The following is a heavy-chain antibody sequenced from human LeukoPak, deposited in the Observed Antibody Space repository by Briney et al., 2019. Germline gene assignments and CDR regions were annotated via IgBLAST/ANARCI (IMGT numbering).Heavy chain of an antibody. J-gene: IGHJ4*02. D-gene: IGHD5-18*01. CDR1: GYTFTSYA. CDR3: ARELSYGLFHPYYFDY. Sequence: ASVKVSCKASGYTFTSYAMHWVRQAPGQRLEWMGWINAGNGNTKYSQKFQGRVTITRDTSASTAYMELSSLRSEDTAVYYCARELSYGLFHPYYFDYWGQGTLVTVSS. V-gene: IGHV1-3*01. CDR2: INAGNGNT.